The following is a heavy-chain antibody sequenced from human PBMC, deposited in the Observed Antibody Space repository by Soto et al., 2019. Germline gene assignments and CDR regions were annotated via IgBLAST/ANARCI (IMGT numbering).Heavy chain of an antibody. CDR1: GGTFSSYA. V-gene: IGHV1-69*01. CDR2: IIPIFGTA. Sequence: QVQLVQSGAEVQKPGSSVKVSCKASGGTFSSYAISWVRQAPGQGLEWMGGIIPIFGTANYAQKFQGRVTITADESTSTAYMELSSLRSEDTAVYYCARGSYYYDSSGYYRGDYYYYGMDVWGQGTTVTVSS. D-gene: IGHD3-22*01. J-gene: IGHJ6*02. CDR3: ARGSYYYDSSGYYRGDYYYYGMDV.